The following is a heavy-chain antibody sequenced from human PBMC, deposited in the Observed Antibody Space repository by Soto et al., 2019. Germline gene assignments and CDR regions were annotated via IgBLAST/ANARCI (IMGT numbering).Heavy chain of an antibody. Sequence: SETLSLTCTFSVGSIISGDYCWIWIRQPPGMGLEWIGYIYYSGSTYYNPSLKSRVTISVDTSKNQFSLKLSSVTAEDTGVYYCARATCAYGDYHTWCYFDLWGRGTLVTVSS. V-gene: IGHV4-30-4*01. D-gene: IGHD4-17*01. CDR1: VGSIISGDYC. CDR2: IYYSGST. J-gene: IGHJ2*01. CDR3: ARATCAYGDYHTWCYFDL.